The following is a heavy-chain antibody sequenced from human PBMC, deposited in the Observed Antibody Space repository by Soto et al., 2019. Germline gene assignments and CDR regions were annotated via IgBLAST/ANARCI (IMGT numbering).Heavy chain of an antibody. V-gene: IGHV4-39*01. J-gene: IGHJ4*02. CDR3: IRITSRIAEARNGRRNSMDT. D-gene: IGHD5-18*01. Sequence: SATXSLTCSGSVFCVAIGSAYLCWVRQAPGNGLDWIGDVFFMGNTWYNADLKARLTISVDTSNDQFSLRLSSVTAADTASYFCIRITSRIAEARNGRRNSMDTWGPGTLVTVSS. CDR1: VFCVAIGSAY. CDR2: VFFMGNT.